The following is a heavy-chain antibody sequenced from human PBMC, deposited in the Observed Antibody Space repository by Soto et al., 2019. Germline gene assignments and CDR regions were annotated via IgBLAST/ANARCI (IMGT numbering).Heavy chain of an antibody. Sequence: LRLSFAVSGFMFRTYGMHWVRQAPGKGLEWVAVISYDANAAYYAESVRGRFTISRDNSKNTLYLRMNSLKPDDTAVYYCVKTLPGSLSDPHQLLERFDYWGQGTLVTVSS. CDR3: VKTLPGSLSDPHQLLERFDY. D-gene: IGHD2-2*01. CDR2: ISYDANAA. J-gene: IGHJ4*02. CDR1: GFMFRTYG. V-gene: IGHV3-30*18.